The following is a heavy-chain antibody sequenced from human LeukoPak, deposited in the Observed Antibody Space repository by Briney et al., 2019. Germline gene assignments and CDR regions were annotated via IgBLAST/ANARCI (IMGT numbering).Heavy chain of an antibody. CDR1: GYTLTELS. CDR2: FDPEDGET. J-gene: IGHJ4*02. CDR3: ATDWLYSSGCPVN. D-gene: IGHD6-19*01. Sequence: GASVKVSCKVSGYTLTELSMHWVRQAPGEGLEWMGGFDPEDGETIYAQKFQGRVTMTEDTSTDTAYMELSSLRSEDTAVYYCATDWLYSSGCPVNWGQGTLVTVSS. V-gene: IGHV1-24*01.